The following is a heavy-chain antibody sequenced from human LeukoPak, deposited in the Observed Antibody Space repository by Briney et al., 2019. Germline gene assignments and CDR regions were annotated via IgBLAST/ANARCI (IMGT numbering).Heavy chain of an antibody. V-gene: IGHV4-34*01. Sequence: PSETLSLTCTVSGGSISSYYWSWIRQPPGKGLEWIGEINHSGSTNYNPSLKSRVTISVDTSKNQFSLKLSSVTAADTAVYYCATPYCSGGSCYSYPAYWGQGTLVTVSS. CDR1: GGSISSYY. CDR3: ATPYCSGGSCYSYPAY. D-gene: IGHD2-15*01. CDR2: INHSGST. J-gene: IGHJ4*02.